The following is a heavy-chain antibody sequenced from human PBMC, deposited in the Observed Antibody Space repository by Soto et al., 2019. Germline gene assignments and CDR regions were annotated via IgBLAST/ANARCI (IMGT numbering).Heavy chain of an antibody. D-gene: IGHD3-10*01. Sequence: SETLSLTCTVSGGSISSSSYYWGWIRQPPGKGLEWIGSIYYSGSTYYNPSLNSRVTISGDTSKNQFSLKLSSVTAADTAVYYCASNYYGSGSYFERQFYYYYMDVWGKGTTVTVSS. CDR1: GGSISSSSYY. CDR3: ASNYYGSGSYFERQFYYYYMDV. CDR2: IYYSGST. V-gene: IGHV4-39*01. J-gene: IGHJ6*03.